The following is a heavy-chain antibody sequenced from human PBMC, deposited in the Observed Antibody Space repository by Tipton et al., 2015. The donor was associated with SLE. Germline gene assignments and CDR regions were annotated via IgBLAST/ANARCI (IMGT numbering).Heavy chain of an antibody. CDR2: IGSMYYSGST. V-gene: IGHV4-39*01. Sequence: SLTCAVYGESISGDHWSWIRQPPGKGLEWIGSIGSMYYSGSTYYNPSLKSRDTISVDTSKNQFSLKLTSVTAADTAVYYCASLRVPWYTFDYWGQGTLVTVSS. CDR1: GESISGDH. J-gene: IGHJ4*02. D-gene: IGHD2-2*02. CDR3: ASLRVPWYTFDY.